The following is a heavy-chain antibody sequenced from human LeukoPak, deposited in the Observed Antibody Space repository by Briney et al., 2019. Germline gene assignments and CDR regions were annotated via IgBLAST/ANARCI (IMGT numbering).Heavy chain of an antibody. V-gene: IGHV3-74*01. CDR2: INGDGIST. CDR1: GFTFSTYF. J-gene: IGHJ4*02. Sequence: GGSLRLSCAASGFTFSTYFMHWVRQAPGKGLVWVSRINGDGISTTYADSVMGRFTISRDNAKNTLYLQMNSLRAEDTAVYYCGRSGDFWSGSGVAYWGQGTLVTVSS. CDR3: GRSGDFWSGSGVAY. D-gene: IGHD3-3*01.